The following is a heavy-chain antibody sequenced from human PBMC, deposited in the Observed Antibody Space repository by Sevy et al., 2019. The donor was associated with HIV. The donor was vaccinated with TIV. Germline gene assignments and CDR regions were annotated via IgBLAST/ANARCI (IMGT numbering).Heavy chain of an antibody. V-gene: IGHV1-24*01. J-gene: IGHJ6*02. CDR1: EYTLTELS. Sequence: ASVKVSCKVSEYTLTELSMHWVRQAPGKGLEWMGGFDPEDGETIYAQKFQGRVTMTEDTSTDTAYMELSSLRSEDTAVYYCATVSDFWSGYYPPGMDVWGQGTTVTVSS. CDR2: FDPEDGET. CDR3: ATVSDFWSGYYPPGMDV. D-gene: IGHD3-3*01.